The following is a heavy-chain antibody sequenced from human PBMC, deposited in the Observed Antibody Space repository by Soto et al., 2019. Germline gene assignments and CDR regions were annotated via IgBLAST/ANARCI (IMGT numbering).Heavy chain of an antibody. CDR1: GDSVSSNSAA. CDR3: ARDPGGGSSWYYYYYGMDV. D-gene: IGHD6-13*01. V-gene: IGHV6-1*01. Sequence: SQTLSLTCAISGDSVSSNSAAWNWIRQSPSRGLEWLGRTYYRSKWYNDYAVSVKSRITINPDTSKNQLSLQLNSVTPEDTAVYYCARDPGGGSSWYYYYYGMDVWGQGTTVTVSS. J-gene: IGHJ6*02. CDR2: TYYRSKWYN.